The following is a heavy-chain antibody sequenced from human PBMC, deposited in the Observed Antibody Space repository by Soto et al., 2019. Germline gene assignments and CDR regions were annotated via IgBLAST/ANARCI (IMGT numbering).Heavy chain of an antibody. CDR1: GFTFTNYG. D-gene: IGHD4-17*01. V-gene: IGHV3-23*01. CDR3: ARDVRASGEMFDY. Sequence: GGSLRLSCTASGFTFTNYGLSWVRQAPGKGLDWVATVSGDASNTHYADSVKGRFTISRDNSKSILFLQMKSLRVEDTAIYYCARDVRASGEMFDYWGQGTQVTVSS. CDR2: VSGDASNT. J-gene: IGHJ4*02.